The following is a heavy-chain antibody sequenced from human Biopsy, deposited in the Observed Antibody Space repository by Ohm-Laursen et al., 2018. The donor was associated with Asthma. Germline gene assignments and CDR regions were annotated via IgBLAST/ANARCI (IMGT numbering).Heavy chain of an antibody. CDR3: AKWDTYYDFWSGYYTRYNYYYYGMDI. J-gene: IGHJ6*02. CDR1: GFPFSDYY. D-gene: IGHD3-3*01. CDR2: ISYDGSNK. Sequence: SLRLSCTASGFPFSDYYMSWIRQAPGKGLEWVAVISYDGSNKYYADSVKGRFTISRDNSKNTLYLQMNSLRAEDTAVYYCAKWDTYYDFWSGYYTRYNYYYYGMDIWGQGTTVTVSS. V-gene: IGHV3-30*18.